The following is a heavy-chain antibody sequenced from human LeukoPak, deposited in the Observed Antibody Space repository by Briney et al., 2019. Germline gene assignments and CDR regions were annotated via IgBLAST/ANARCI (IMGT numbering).Heavy chain of an antibody. CDR3: VREGAHCSATSCYGFRAFDI. CDR1: GFTSSTYW. V-gene: IGHV3-7*01. Sequence: GGSLRLSCAGSGFTSSTYWMSWVPQAPGKGLEWVANIKQDGGEKYYVDSVKGRFTISRDDAKNALYLQMNSLRAEDTAVYYCVREGAHCSATSCYGFRAFDIWGQGTMVTVSS. D-gene: IGHD2-2*01. J-gene: IGHJ3*02. CDR2: IKQDGGEK.